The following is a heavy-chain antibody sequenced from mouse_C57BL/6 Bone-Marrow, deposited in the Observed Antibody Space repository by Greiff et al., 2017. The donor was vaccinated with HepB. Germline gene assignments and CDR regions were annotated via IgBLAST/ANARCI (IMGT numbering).Heavy chain of an antibody. V-gene: IGHV1-9*01. CDR2: ILPGSGST. CDR3: ARERLRRRRSGYFDY. Sequence: VKLVESGAELMKPGASVKLSCKATGYTFTGYWIEWVKQRPGHGLEWIGEILPGSGSTNYNEKFKGKATFTADTSSNTAYMQLSSLTTEDSAIYYCARERLRRRRSGYFDYWGQGTTLTVSS. CDR1: GYTFTGYW. J-gene: IGHJ2*01. D-gene: IGHD2-2*01.